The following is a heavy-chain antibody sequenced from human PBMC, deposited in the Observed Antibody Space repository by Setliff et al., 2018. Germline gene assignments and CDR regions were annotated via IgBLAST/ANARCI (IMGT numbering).Heavy chain of an antibody. J-gene: IGHJ4*02. Sequence: SGGSLRLSCAVSGFTFSGSAVHWVRQASGKGLEWVGRIRSKAFSYATRYTESMKGRFTISRDDSKNPAYLQMDSLNTEDTAVYYGIVAGNYFDYWGQGTLVTVSS. V-gene: IGHV3-73*01. CDR3: IVAGNYFDY. CDR1: GFTFSGSA. D-gene: IGHD5-12*01. CDR2: IRSKAFSYAT.